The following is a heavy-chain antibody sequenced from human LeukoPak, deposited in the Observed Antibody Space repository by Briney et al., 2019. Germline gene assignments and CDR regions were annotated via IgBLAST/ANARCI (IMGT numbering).Heavy chain of an antibody. V-gene: IGHV4-34*01. J-gene: IGHJ6*03. Sequence: KPSETLSLTCAVYGGSFSGYYWSWIRQPPGKGLEWIGEINHSGSTNYNPSLKSRVTISVDTSKNQFSLKLSSVTAADTAVYYCARVQRYFDWLSNYYYYYYMDVWGKGTTVTVSS. CDR1: GGSFSGYY. CDR2: INHSGST. CDR3: ARVQRYFDWLSNYYYYYYMDV. D-gene: IGHD3-9*01.